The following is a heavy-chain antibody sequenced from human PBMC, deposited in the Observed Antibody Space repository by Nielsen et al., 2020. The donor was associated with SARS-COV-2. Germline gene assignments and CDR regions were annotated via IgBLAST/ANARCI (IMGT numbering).Heavy chain of an antibody. V-gene: IGHV3-73*01. CDR1: GFTFTAPA. CDR2: IRSYANDYAT. J-gene: IGHJ4*02. D-gene: IGHD4-23*01. Sequence: GGSLPLSCVASGFTFTAPAMHSVRQATGKGLESVGRIRSYANDYATAYAASVKGRFTISRDDSKNTAYLQMNSLKTEDTAVYYCSSRTVAYWGQGTLVTVSS. CDR3: SSRTVAY.